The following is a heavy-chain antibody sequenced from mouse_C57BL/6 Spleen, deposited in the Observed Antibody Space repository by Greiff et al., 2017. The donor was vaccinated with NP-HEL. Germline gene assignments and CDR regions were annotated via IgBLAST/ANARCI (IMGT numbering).Heavy chain of an antibody. CDR2: IHPNSGST. Sequence: VQLQQPGAELVKPGASVKLSCKASGYTFTSYWMHWVKQRPGQGLEWIGMIHPNSGSTNYNEKFKSKATLTVDKSSSTAYMQLSSLTSEDSAVYYCARKGRNYEGFDDWGQGTTLTVSS. D-gene: IGHD1-1*01. CDR1: GYTFTSYW. CDR3: ARKGRNYEGFDD. V-gene: IGHV1-64*01. J-gene: IGHJ2*01.